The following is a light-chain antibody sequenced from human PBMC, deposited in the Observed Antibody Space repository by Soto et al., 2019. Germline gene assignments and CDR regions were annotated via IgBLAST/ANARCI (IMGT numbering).Light chain of an antibody. J-gene: IGKJ4*01. CDR2: GAS. CDR3: QQDGSSPA. Sequence: EIVLTQSPGTLSLSPGERATLSCRASQSVSSSYLAWYQQKPGQAPRLLIYGASSRATGIPDRFSGSGSATDFTLTTSRLEPEDFAVYYCQQDGSSPAFGGGTKVEIK. CDR1: QSVSSSY. V-gene: IGKV3-20*01.